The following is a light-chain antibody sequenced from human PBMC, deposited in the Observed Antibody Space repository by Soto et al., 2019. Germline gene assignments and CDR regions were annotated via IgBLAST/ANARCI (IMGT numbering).Light chain of an antibody. V-gene: IGKV1-39*01. CDR2: GAS. CDR3: QQDYSAPRT. J-gene: IGKJ2*01. CDR1: QSIGTY. Sequence: DIPMTQSPSSLPASVGDRISITCRASQSIGTYLSWYQKKPGKAPKLLIYGASNLQSGVPSSFSGSGSETGFTVTISSLQPEDFATYYCQQDYSAPRTFGQGTKVEIK.